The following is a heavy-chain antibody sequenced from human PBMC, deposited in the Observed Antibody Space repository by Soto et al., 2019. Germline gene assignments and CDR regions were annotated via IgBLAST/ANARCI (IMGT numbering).Heavy chain of an antibody. CDR3: AREGLVLAPSTVNSERYYYAMDV. J-gene: IGHJ6*02. D-gene: IGHD3-3*02. CDR1: GFTVSSNY. Sequence: PGGSLRLSCAASGFTVSSNYMSWVRQAPGKGLEWVSVIYSGGSTYYADSVKGRFTISRHNSKNTLYLQMNSLRSEDTAVYYCAREGLVLAPSTVNSERYYYAMDVWGQGTKVTVSS. CDR2: IYSGGST. V-gene: IGHV3-53*04.